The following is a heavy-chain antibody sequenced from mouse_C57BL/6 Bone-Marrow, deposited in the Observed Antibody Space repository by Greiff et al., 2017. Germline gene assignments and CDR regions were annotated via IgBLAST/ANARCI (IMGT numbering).Heavy chain of an antibody. CDR2: IYPGSGST. CDR3: ARPYYCNYWYFDV. J-gene: IGHJ1*03. Sequence: VQLQQPGAELVKPGASVKMSCKASGYTFTSYWITWVKHRPGQGLEWIGDIYPGSGSTNYNEKFKSKATLTVDTSSSTAYMQLSSLTSEDSAVYYCARPYYCNYWYFDVWGTGTTVTVSS. D-gene: IGHD2-10*01. V-gene: IGHV1-55*01. CDR1: GYTFTSYW.